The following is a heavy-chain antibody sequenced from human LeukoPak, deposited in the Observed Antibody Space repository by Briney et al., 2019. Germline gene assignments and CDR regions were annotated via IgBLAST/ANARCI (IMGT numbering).Heavy chain of an antibody. V-gene: IGHV3-30-3*01. Sequence: TGGSLRLSCAASGFTFSSYAMHWVRQAPGRGLEWVAVISYDGSNKYYADSVKGRFTISRDNSKNTLYLLMNSLRAEDTAVYYCARDYYGSGSYIPFDPWGQGTLVTVSS. D-gene: IGHD3-10*01. CDR1: GFTFSSYA. CDR3: ARDYYGSGSYIPFDP. J-gene: IGHJ5*02. CDR2: ISYDGSNK.